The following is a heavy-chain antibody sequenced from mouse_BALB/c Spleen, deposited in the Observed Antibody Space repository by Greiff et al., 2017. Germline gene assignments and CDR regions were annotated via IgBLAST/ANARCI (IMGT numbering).Heavy chain of an antibody. CDR3: ARTSYYGRGAWFAY. V-gene: IGHV3-6*02. CDR1: GYSITSGYY. Sequence: EVKLQESGPGLVTPSQSLSLTCSVTGYSITSGYYWNWIRQFPGNKLEWMGYISYDGSNNYNPSLKNRISITRDTSKNQFFLKLNSVTTEDTATYYCARTSYYGRGAWFAYWGQGTLVTVSA. J-gene: IGHJ3*01. CDR2: ISYDGSN. D-gene: IGHD2-10*01.